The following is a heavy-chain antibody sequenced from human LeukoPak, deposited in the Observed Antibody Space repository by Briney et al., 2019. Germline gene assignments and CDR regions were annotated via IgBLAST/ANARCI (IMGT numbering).Heavy chain of an antibody. J-gene: IGHJ4*01. CDR2: IYYSGST. Sequence: NPSETLSLTCTVSGGSISSYYWSWIRQPPGKGLEWIGYIYYSGSTNYNPSLKSRVTISVDTSKNQFSLKLSSVTAADTAVYYCAGRITISSFYFDYWGHGTLVTVSS. CDR1: GGSISSYY. D-gene: IGHD3-9*01. V-gene: IGHV4-59*01. CDR3: AGRITISSFYFDY.